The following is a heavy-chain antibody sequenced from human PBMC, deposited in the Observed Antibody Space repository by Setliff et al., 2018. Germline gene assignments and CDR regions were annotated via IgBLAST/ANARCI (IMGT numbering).Heavy chain of an antibody. CDR3: ARLPNYVWGSPVDY. CDR1: GASITNINYY. V-gene: IGHV4-39*01. Sequence: SETLSLTCTVSGASITNINYYWGLICQPPGKGLEWIGSIFYSGRTFYNPSLKSRVTISVDTSKNQFSLTLSSVTAADTAVYYCARLPNYVWGSPVDYWGQGTLVTSPQ. CDR2: IFYSGRT. J-gene: IGHJ4*02. D-gene: IGHD3-16*01.